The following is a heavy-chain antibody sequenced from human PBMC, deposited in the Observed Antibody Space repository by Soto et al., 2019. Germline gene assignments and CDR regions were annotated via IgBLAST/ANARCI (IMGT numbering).Heavy chain of an antibody. CDR3: AKGGRQWLVTSDFNY. V-gene: IGHV3-30*18. CDR2: VSHDGRNT. Sequence: VQLVESGGGVVQPGRSLRLSCAASGFTFSDYAMHWVRQAPGKGLEWVAVVSHDGRNTHYADSVKGRFTISRDSTKNTVSLELTRLRAEDTDVYYCAKGGRQWLVTSDFNYWGQGALVTVSS. CDR1: GFTFSDYA. D-gene: IGHD6-19*01. J-gene: IGHJ4*02.